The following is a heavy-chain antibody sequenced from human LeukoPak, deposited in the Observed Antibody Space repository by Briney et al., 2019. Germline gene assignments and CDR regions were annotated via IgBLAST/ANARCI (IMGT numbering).Heavy chain of an antibody. Sequence: SETLSLTCTVSGGSTSSGGYYCSWIRQHPGKGLEWLGYIYYSGSTYYNPSLKSGVTISVDTSKNQFSLKLSSVTAADTAVYYCARQSYYYGSFDPWGQGTLVTVSS. D-gene: IGHD3-10*01. J-gene: IGHJ5*02. CDR2: IYYSGST. V-gene: IGHV4-31*03. CDR1: GGSTSSGGYY. CDR3: ARQSYYYGSFDP.